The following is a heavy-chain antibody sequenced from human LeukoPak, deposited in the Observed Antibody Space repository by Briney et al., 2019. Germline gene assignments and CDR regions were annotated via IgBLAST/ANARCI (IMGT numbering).Heavy chain of an antibody. Sequence: SETLSLTCTVSGGSISSYYWSWIRQPAGKGLEWIGRIYTSGSTNYNPPLQSRVTMSVDTSKNQFSLKLSSVTAADTAVYYCARDVSFEQLGNWFDPWGQGTLVTVSS. J-gene: IGHJ5*02. CDR3: ARDVSFEQLGNWFDP. CDR2: IYTSGST. CDR1: GGSISSYY. D-gene: IGHD6-13*01. V-gene: IGHV4-4*07.